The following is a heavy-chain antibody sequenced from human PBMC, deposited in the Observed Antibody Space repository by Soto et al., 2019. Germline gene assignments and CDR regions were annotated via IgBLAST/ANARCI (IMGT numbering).Heavy chain of an antibody. Sequence: EVQLLESGGGLVQPGGSLRLSCAASGFTFSSYAMSWVRQAPGKGLEWVSAISGSGGSTYYADSVKGRFTISRDNAKNTLYLQMNSLRAEDTAVYYCAKLGGSYHFSYYYGMDVWGQGTTVTVSS. CDR1: GFTFSSYA. D-gene: IGHD5-18*01. CDR2: ISGSGGST. CDR3: AKLGGSYHFSYYYGMDV. V-gene: IGHV3-23*01. J-gene: IGHJ6*02.